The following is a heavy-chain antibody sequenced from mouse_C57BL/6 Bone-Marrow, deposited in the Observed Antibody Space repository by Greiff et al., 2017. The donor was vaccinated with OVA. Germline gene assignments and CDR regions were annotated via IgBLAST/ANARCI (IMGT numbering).Heavy chain of an antibody. D-gene: IGHD2-5*01. V-gene: IGHV2-6*03. CDR2: IWSDGST. J-gene: IGHJ4*01. Sequence: VQLQESGPGLVAPSQSLSITCTVSGFSLTSYGVHWVRQPPGKGLEWLVVIWSDGSTTYNSALKSRLSISKDNSKSQVFLKMNSLQTDDTAMYYCARAPYDSNDGCYYYAMDYGGQGTSVTVSS. CDR1: GFSLTSYG. CDR3: ARAPYDSNDGCYYYAMDY.